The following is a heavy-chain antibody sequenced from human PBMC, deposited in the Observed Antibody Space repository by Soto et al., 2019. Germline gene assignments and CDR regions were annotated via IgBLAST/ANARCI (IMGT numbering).Heavy chain of an antibody. J-gene: IGHJ4*02. CDR3: ARRTNGYFGY. CDR1: GFTFSDYT. V-gene: IGHV3-23*03. D-gene: IGHD2-8*01. CDR2: ILSDYHT. Sequence: EVPLLESGGGLAQPGGSLTLSCAASGFTFSDYTMSWGRQAPGQVLECISVILSDYHTFYSGSVRGRFTISRDNSKNALYLQMNSLRAEDTAIYYCARRTNGYFGYWGQGALVTVSS.